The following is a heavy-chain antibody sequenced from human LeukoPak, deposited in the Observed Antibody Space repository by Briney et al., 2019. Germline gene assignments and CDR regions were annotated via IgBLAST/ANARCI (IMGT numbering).Heavy chain of an antibody. CDR1: GGSINSYY. D-gene: IGHD4-17*01. V-gene: IGHV4-59*08. J-gene: IGHJ4*02. CDR3: ARHNYGDYFPALSLDY. CDR2: IYYSGST. Sequence: PSETLSLTCTVSGGSINSYYWSWIRQPPGKGLEWIGHIYYSGSTNYNPSLKSRVTISVDTSKNQFSLKLSSVTAADTAVYYCARHNYGDYFPALSLDYWGQGTLVTVSS.